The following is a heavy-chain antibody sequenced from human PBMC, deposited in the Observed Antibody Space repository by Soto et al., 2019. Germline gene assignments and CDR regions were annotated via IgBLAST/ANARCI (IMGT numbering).Heavy chain of an antibody. CDR2: IYYSGST. V-gene: IGHV4-31*03. CDR3: ARGRGSGYDVGRYYFDY. Sequence: QVQLQESGPGLVKPSQTLSLTCTVSGGSISSGGYYWSWIRQHPGKGLEWIGYIYYSGSTYYNPSLKSRVTISVDTSKNQFSLKLSSVTAADTAVYYCARGRGSGYDVGRYYFDYWGQGTLVTVSS. CDR1: GGSISSGGYY. J-gene: IGHJ4*02. D-gene: IGHD5-12*01.